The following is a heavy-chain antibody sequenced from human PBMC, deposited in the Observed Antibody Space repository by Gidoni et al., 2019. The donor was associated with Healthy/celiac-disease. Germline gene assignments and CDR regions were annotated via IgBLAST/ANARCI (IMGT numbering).Heavy chain of an antibody. Sequence: QVQLQQWGAGLLKHSETLSLTCAVYGGSFSGYYWSWIRQPPGKGLEWIGEINHSGSTNYNPSLKSRVTISVDTSKNQFSLKLSSVTAADTAVYYCARGSRLRPFDPWGQGTLVTVSS. CDR3: ARGSRLRPFDP. D-gene: IGHD5-18*01. CDR1: GGSFSGYY. V-gene: IGHV4-34*01. J-gene: IGHJ5*02. CDR2: INHSGST.